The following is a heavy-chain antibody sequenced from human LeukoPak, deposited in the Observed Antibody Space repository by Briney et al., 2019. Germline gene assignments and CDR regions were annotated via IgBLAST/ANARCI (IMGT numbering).Heavy chain of an antibody. CDR1: GGSISSYY. V-gene: IGHV4-59*01. Sequence: SETLSLTCTVPGGSISSYYWSWIRQPPRKGLEWIGYIYYSGSTNYNPSLKSRVTISVDTSKNQFSLKLSSVTAADTAVYYCATLKTYYYDSSGYQYYYYMDVWGKGTTVTVSS. CDR2: IYYSGST. D-gene: IGHD3-22*01. J-gene: IGHJ6*03. CDR3: ATLKTYYYDSSGYQYYYYMDV.